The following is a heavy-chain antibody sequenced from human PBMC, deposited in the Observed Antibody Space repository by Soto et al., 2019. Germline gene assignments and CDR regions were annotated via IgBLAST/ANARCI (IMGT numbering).Heavy chain of an antibody. J-gene: IGHJ4*02. CDR3: ARDYFGSGSYPWYFDY. Sequence: GGSLRLSCAASGFTFSSYAMHWVRQAPGKGLEWVAVISYDGSNKNYADSVKGRFTIFRDNSKNTLYLQMNSLRAEDTAMYYCARDYFGSGSYPWYFDYWGQGTLVTVSS. CDR1: GFTFSSYA. D-gene: IGHD3-10*01. V-gene: IGHV3-30-3*01. CDR2: ISYDGSNK.